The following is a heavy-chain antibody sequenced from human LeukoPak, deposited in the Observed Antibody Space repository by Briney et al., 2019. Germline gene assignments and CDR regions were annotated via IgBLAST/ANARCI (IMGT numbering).Heavy chain of an antibody. CDR1: GFTSSSYS. Sequence: GGSLRLSCAASGFTSSSYSMNWVRQAPGKGLEWVSSISSSSSYIYYADSVKGRFTISRDNAKNSLYLQMNSLRAEDTAVYYCARDPGRYNWKLDYWGQGTLVTVSS. CDR3: ARDPGRYNWKLDY. CDR2: ISSSSSYI. D-gene: IGHD1-1*01. J-gene: IGHJ4*02. V-gene: IGHV3-21*01.